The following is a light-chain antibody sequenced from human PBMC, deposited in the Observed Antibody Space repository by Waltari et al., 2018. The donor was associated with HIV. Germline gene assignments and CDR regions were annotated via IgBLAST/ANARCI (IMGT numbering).Light chain of an antibody. J-gene: IGLJ2*01. CDR2: TER. CDR1: ALPKPY. V-gene: IGLV3-25*03. Sequence: SYELTQPPSVSVSPGQTARITCSGDALPKPYATWYQQKAGQAPLLGIDTERWRPLRVPWRFSGSSSGTTVTLTISGVQAEDEADYYCHSADTSGTVFGGGTKLTVL. CDR3: HSADTSGTV.